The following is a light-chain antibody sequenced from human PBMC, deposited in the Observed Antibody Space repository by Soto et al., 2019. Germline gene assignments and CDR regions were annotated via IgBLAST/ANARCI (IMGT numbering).Light chain of an antibody. J-gene: IGKJ4*01. Sequence: EIVLTQSPGTLSLSPGERANLSCRASQSVSSSYLAWYQQKPGQAPRLLIYGASSRATGIPDRFSGSGSGTDFTLTISRLEPEDFAVYYCQQYGSSWLTFGGGTKVEIK. CDR2: GAS. V-gene: IGKV3-20*01. CDR1: QSVSSSY. CDR3: QQYGSSWLT.